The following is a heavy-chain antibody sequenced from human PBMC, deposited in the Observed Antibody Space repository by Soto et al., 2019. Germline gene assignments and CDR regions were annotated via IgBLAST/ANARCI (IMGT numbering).Heavy chain of an antibody. D-gene: IGHD5-12*01. CDR1: GGSINTFY. Sequence: SETLSLTCTVSGGSINTFYWSWVRQPAGKGLEWIGRIFSSGSTSFNPSLESRVAMSVDTSKNHFSLNLSSVTAADMAAYYCAREGSYSAYNFAHGIQLWSFDFWGQGALVTVSS. J-gene: IGHJ4*02. CDR3: AREGSYSAYNFAHGIQLWSFDF. CDR2: IFSSGST. V-gene: IGHV4-4*07.